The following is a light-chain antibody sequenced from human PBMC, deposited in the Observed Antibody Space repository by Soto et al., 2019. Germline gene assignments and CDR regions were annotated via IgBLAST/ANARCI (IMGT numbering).Light chain of an antibody. J-gene: IGKJ2*01. CDR1: QSVSSSH. CDR2: AAS. V-gene: IGKV3-20*01. Sequence: EIVLTQSPGTLSASPGERATLSCWASQSVSSSHLAWFQQRPGQAPRLLIYAASSRATAIPDRFSGSGSGTDFTLTLSRLEPEDVAIYYCQQYGTSPYTFGQGTKLEIK. CDR3: QQYGTSPYT.